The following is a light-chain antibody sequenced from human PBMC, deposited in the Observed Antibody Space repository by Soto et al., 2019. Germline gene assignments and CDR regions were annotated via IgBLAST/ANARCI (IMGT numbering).Light chain of an antibody. Sequence: DIQMTQSPSSVSASVGDRVTITCRASQRISSRLGWYQQKPGKAPKLLIYAASSLQSGVPSRFSGSGSGTDFTLTISSLQPEDFATYFWQQANSFPYTFGQGTKLEIK. V-gene: IGKV1-12*01. CDR3: QQANSFPYT. CDR2: AAS. CDR1: QRISSR. J-gene: IGKJ2*01.